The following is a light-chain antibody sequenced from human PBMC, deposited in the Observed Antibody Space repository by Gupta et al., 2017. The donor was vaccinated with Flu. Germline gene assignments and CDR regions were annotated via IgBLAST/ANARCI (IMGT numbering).Light chain of an antibody. Sequence: DIQMTQSPSSLSASVGDRVTITCQASQDISNYLNWYQQKPGKAPKLLIYDASNLETGVPSRFSGSGSGTDFTFTISSLQPEDIATCYCQQYDNLPRTFGGGTKVEIK. CDR3: QQYDNLPRT. J-gene: IGKJ4*01. CDR1: QDISNY. V-gene: IGKV1-33*01. CDR2: DAS.